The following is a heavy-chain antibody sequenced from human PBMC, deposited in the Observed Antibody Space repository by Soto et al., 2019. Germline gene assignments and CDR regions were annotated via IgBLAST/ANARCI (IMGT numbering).Heavy chain of an antibody. J-gene: IGHJ4*02. Sequence: GASVKVSCKASGYTFTNHAIHWVRQAPGQGLEWMGGIIPIFGTTNYAQRFQGRVTITADESTSTAYMELSSLRSEDTAVYYCARVSSSWYKDYFDYWGQGTLVTVSS. D-gene: IGHD6-13*01. CDR1: GYTFTNHA. CDR3: ARVSSSWYKDYFDY. V-gene: IGHV1-69*13. CDR2: IIPIFGTT.